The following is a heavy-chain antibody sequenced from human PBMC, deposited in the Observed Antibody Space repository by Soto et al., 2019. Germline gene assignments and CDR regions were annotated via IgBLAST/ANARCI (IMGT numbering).Heavy chain of an antibody. CDR2: IVPIFGTA. CDR3: ATQANVLLWFGESVDYGMDV. D-gene: IGHD3-10*01. Sequence: SVKVSCKASGGTFSSYAISWVRQAPGQGLEWMGGIVPIFGTANYAQKFQGRVTITADESTSTAYMELSSLRSEDTAVYYCATQANVLLWFGESVDYGMDVWGQGTTVTVSS. CDR1: GGTFSSYA. J-gene: IGHJ6*02. V-gene: IGHV1-69*13.